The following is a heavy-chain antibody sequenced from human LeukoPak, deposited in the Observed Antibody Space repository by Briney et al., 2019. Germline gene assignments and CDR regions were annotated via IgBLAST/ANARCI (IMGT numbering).Heavy chain of an antibody. D-gene: IGHD3-10*01. CDR2: NKSKTDGATT. Sequence: GGSLRLSCAASGFTFTNAGISWVRQAPGKGPEWVGRNKSKTDGATTDYAAPVKGRFAISRDDSKSTLYLQMNSLKTEDTAVYYCTTFSYYYGSGSSYSFDYWGEGSLVTVSS. CDR3: TTFSYYYGSGSSYSFDY. J-gene: IGHJ4*02. CDR1: GFTFTNAG. V-gene: IGHV3-15*01.